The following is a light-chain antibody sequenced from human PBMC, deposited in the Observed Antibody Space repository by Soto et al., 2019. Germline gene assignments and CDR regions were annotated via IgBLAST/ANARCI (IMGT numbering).Light chain of an antibody. V-gene: IGLV2-14*01. CDR1: SGAVGGYNY. CDR2: DVS. J-gene: IGLJ1*01. Sequence: QSALTQPASVSGSPGQSITISGTGTSGAVGGYNYVSWYQQPPGKAPKLMIYDVSNRPSGVSIRFSGSKSGNTASLTISGLQAEDEADYYCSSYTSTSTYVFGTGTKVTVL. CDR3: SSYTSTSTYV.